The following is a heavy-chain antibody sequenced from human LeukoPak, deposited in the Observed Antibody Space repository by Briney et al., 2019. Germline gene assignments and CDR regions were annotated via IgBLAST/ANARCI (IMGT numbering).Heavy chain of an antibody. Sequence: PGGTRRPSCAASRFTFSSDGMSWVRQAPGKGLEWVSAISGSGGSTYYADSVKGRFTISRDNSKNTLYLQMNSLRAEDTAVYYCAKDFSRVAVGLGSHYWGQGTLVTVSS. D-gene: IGHD2-15*01. CDR3: AKDFSRVAVGLGSHY. CDR2: ISGSGGST. J-gene: IGHJ4*02. CDR1: RFTFSSDG. V-gene: IGHV3-23*01.